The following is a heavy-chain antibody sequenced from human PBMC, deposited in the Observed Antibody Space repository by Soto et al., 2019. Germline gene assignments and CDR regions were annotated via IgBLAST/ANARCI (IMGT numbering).Heavy chain of an antibody. Sequence: QAHLAQSGAEVREPGASVKVSCKASGYTFINYGISWVRQAPGQGLEWMGWISGYNGNTKYAQKVQGRVSMTTDTXXSXAXMELRSLRSDDTAVYYCARDRYGGNADNRTYYVMDVWGQGTTVTVSS. CDR3: ARDRYGGNADNRTYYVMDV. J-gene: IGHJ6*02. V-gene: IGHV1-18*01. D-gene: IGHD4-17*01. CDR2: ISGYNGNT. CDR1: GYTFINYG.